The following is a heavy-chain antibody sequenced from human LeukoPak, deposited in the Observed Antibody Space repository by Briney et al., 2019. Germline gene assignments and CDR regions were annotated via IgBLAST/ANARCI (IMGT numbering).Heavy chain of an antibody. J-gene: IGHJ4*02. CDR3: ARDGYSSGWYDY. V-gene: IGHV1-58*01. CDR2: IVVGSGNT. CDR1: GFTFTSSA. D-gene: IGHD6-19*01. Sequence: SVKVSCKASGFTFTSSAVQWVRQARGQRLEWIGWIVVGSGNTNYAQKFQGRVTITADESTSTAYMELSSLRSEDTAVYYCARDGYSSGWYDYWGQGTLVTVSS.